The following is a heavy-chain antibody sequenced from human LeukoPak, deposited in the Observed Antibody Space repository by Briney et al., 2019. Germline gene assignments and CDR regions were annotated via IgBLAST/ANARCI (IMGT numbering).Heavy chain of an antibody. CDR1: GFTFSSYG. CDR3: ARVFLEWLLWDDPPGYMDV. D-gene: IGHD3-3*01. CDR2: ISSSSSTI. Sequence: GGSLRLSCAASGFTFSSYGMHWVRQAPGKGLEWVSYISSSSSTIYYADSVKGRFTISRDNAKNSLYLQMNSLRAEDTAVYYCARVFLEWLLWDDPPGYMDVWGKGTTVTVSS. V-gene: IGHV3-48*04. J-gene: IGHJ6*03.